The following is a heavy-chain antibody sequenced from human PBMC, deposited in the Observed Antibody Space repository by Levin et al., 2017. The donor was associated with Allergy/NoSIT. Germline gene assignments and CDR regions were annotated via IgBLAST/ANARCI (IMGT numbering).Heavy chain of an antibody. CDR3: ARTSTLPGDAFDI. V-gene: IGHV3-53*01. CDR2: IYSGGST. J-gene: IGHJ3*02. CDR1: GFTVSSNY. D-gene: IGHD1-14*01. Sequence: GGSLRLSCAASGFTVSSNYMSWVRQAPGKGLEWVSVIYSGGSTYYADSVKGRFTISRDNSKNTLYLQMNSLRAEDTAVYYCARTSTLPGDAFDIWGQGTMVTVSS.